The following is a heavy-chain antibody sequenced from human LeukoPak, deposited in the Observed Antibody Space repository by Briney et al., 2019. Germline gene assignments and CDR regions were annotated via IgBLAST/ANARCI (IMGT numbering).Heavy chain of an antibody. CDR2: VLYDGSLK. V-gene: IGHV3-30*02. CDR3: AKRSMVRGVQFDAFDL. Sequence: GGSLRLSCAASGFTFSRCDMEWVRQAPGRGLGWEAFVLYDGSLKYYTDSVRGRVTISRDKSKNTLYLQMNSLRAEATAVYYCAKRSMVRGVQFDAFDLWGQGTIVTVSS. CDR1: GFTFSRCD. J-gene: IGHJ3*01. D-gene: IGHD3-10*01.